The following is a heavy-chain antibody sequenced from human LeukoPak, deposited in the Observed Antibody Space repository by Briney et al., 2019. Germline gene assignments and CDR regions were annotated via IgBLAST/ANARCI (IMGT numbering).Heavy chain of an antibody. CDR2: IIAYNGNT. Sequence: ASVKLSCKASGYTFTSYGISWVRQAPGQGLEWMGWIIAYNGNTNYAQKLQGRVNMPTDTSTSTAYMELRSLRSDVTAVYYCARGLSYGSGSLWGQGTLVTVSS. J-gene: IGHJ4*02. CDR1: GYTFTSYG. CDR3: ARGLSYGSGSL. D-gene: IGHD3-10*01. V-gene: IGHV1-18*01.